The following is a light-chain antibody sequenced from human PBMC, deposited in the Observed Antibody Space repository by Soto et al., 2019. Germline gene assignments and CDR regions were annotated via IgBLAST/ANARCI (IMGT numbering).Light chain of an antibody. CDR2: KAS. CDR1: QSISSW. J-gene: IGKJ1*01. V-gene: IGKV1-5*03. CDR3: QQYNSFPP. Sequence: DIQMTQSPSTLSASVGDRVTITCRASQSISSWLAWYQQKPGKAPKLLIYKASSLESGVPSRFSGSGSGTVFTLTISSLQPDDFATYYCQQYNSFPPFGQGTKVEIK.